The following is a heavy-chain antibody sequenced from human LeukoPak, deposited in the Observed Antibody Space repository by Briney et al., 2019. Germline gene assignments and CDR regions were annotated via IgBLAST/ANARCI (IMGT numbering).Heavy chain of an antibody. CDR1: GAYIGSTSYY. V-gene: IGHV4-39*07. D-gene: IGHD1-1*01. Sequence: SETLSLTCTVSGAYIGSTSYYWGWSRQPPGKGLEWIGSTYYNPSLKSRVTISVDTSKNQFSLQLSSVTAADTAVYYCARDWNRYAYWGQGTLVTVSS. J-gene: IGHJ4*02. CDR2: T. CDR3: ARDWNRYAY.